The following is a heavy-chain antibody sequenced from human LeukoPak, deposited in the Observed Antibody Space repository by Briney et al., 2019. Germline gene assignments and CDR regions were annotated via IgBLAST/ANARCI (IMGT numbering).Heavy chain of an antibody. CDR3: ARDPFYGDADFDY. CDR2: IKSDGSST. J-gene: IGHJ4*02. V-gene: IGHV3-74*01. CDR1: EFTFSNYW. D-gene: IGHD4-17*01. Sequence: GGSLRLSCAASEFTFSNYWMHWVRQAPGKGLVWVSRIKSDGSSTTYADSVKGRFTISRDNAKNMVYLQMNSLRAEDTAVYYCARDPFYGDADFDYWGQGTLVTVSS.